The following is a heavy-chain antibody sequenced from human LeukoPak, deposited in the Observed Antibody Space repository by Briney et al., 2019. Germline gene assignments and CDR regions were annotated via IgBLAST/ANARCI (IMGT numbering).Heavy chain of an antibody. J-gene: IGHJ5*02. CDR1: GGSINSGSYY. CDR3: ARGDSDVWGSYRSNWFDP. D-gene: IGHD3-16*02. Sequence: PSETLSLTCTVSGGSINSGSYYWSWIRQPAGEQLEWIGRIYTSGSTNYNPSLRSRVTISVDTSKNQFSLKLSSVTAADTAVYYCARGDSDVWGSYRSNWFDPWGQGTLVTVSS. CDR2: IYTSGST. V-gene: IGHV4-61*02.